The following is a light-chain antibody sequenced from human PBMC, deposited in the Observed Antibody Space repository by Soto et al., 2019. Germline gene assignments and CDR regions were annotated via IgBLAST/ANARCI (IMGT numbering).Light chain of an antibody. J-gene: IGKJ4*01. CDR2: GAS. Sequence: EIVLTQSPGTLSLSPGEKATLSCRASQSVTSYLAWYQQKPGQAPRLLIFGASGRATGIPDRFSGSGSGTDFTLTISRLEPEDFAVYYCQQYGSSPLTFAGGTKVEIK. CDR3: QQYGSSPLT. CDR1: QSVTSY. V-gene: IGKV3-20*01.